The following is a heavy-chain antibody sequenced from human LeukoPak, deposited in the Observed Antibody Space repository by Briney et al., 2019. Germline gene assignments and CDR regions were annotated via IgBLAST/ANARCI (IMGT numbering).Heavy chain of an antibody. J-gene: IGHJ4*02. CDR1: GFTFSIYW. CDR3: ARILAFSGSWGYFDY. Sequence: GGSLRLSCEASGFTFSIYWMSWVRQAPGKGPEWVANIKRDGNEKFYVDSVKGRFTISRDDANNSLYLQMNGLRAEDTAVYYCARILAFSGSWGYFDYWGQGALVTVSS. V-gene: IGHV3-7*05. CDR2: IKRDGNEK. D-gene: IGHD6-13*01.